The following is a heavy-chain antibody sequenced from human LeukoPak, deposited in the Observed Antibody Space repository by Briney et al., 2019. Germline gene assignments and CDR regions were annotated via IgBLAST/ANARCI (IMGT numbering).Heavy chain of an antibody. J-gene: IGHJ4*02. V-gene: IGHV1-2*02. CDR2: INPNSGGT. CDR3: ARELRLGYYDSSGCDY. Sequence: ASVKVSCKASGYTFTDYYMHWVRQAPGQGLEWMGWINPNSGGTNYAQKFQGRVTITRDTSITTAYMELNRLRSDDTAVYYCARELRLGYYDSSGCDYWGQGTLVTVSS. D-gene: IGHD3-22*01. CDR1: GYTFTDYY.